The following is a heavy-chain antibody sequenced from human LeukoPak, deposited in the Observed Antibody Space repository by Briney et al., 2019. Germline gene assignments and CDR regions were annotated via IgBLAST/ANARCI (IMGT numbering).Heavy chain of an antibody. Sequence: PGGSLRLSCAASGFTVSSNYMSWVRQAPGKGLEWVASINQDGSEKCYVDSVKGRFTISRDNAKNSLFLQMNSLRAEDTAVYFCARPYYYSSGSYPYWAQGTLVTVSS. CDR1: GFTVSSNY. V-gene: IGHV3-7*01. CDR2: INQDGSEK. D-gene: IGHD3-10*01. J-gene: IGHJ4*02. CDR3: ARPYYYSSGSYPY.